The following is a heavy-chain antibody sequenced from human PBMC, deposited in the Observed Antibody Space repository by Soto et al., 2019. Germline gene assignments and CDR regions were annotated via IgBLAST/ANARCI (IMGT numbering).Heavy chain of an antibody. D-gene: IGHD1-26*01. J-gene: IGHJ4*02. Sequence: PGGSLRLSCEASGFKFSTYAMRWVRQAPGKGLVWVSRIDGARSSISYADSVKGRFTVSRDNSENTLYLQMSSLRAEDSAVYYCARANPVVGYDYWGQGTLVTVSS. CDR1: GFKFSTYA. CDR2: IDGARSSI. CDR3: ARANPVVGYDY. V-gene: IGHV3-74*01.